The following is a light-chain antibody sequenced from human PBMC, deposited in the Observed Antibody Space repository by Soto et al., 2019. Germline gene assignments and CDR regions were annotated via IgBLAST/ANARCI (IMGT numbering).Light chain of an antibody. J-gene: IGKJ1*01. CDR2: AAS. CDR3: QQSYSTPRT. CDR1: QSNSSY. Sequence: DIQMTQSPSSLSASVGDRVTITCRASQSNSSYLNWYQQKPGKAPKLPIYAASSLQSGVPSRFSGSGPGTDFTLTISSLQPEDFATYYCQQSYSTPRTFGQGTKVDI. V-gene: IGKV1-39*01.